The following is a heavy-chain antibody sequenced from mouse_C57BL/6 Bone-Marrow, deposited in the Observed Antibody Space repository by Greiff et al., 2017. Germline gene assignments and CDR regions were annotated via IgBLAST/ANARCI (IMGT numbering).Heavy chain of an antibody. CDR2: ISYDGSN. V-gene: IGHV3-6*01. CDR3: ARVPYYYGSSDY. Sequence: VQLKESGPGLVKPSQSLSLTCSVTGYSITSGYYWNWIRQFPGNKLEWMGYISYDGSNNYNPSLKNRISITRDTSKNQFFLKLNSVTTEDTATYYCARVPYYYGSSDYWGQGTTLTVSS. J-gene: IGHJ2*01. D-gene: IGHD1-1*01. CDR1: GYSITSGYY.